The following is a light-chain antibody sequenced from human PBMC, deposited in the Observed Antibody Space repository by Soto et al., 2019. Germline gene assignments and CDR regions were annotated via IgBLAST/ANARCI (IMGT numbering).Light chain of an antibody. CDR1: QAISSS. V-gene: IGKV1-9*01. J-gene: IGKJ4*02. CDR3: QQLNSYPLT. CDR2: AAS. Sequence: DIQLTQSPSFLSASVGDKVTITCRASQAISSSLAWYQQNPGKTPKLLIYAASTLQSGVPSRFSGSGSGTEFTLTISSLQPEDFATYYCQQLNSYPLTFDGGAKVE.